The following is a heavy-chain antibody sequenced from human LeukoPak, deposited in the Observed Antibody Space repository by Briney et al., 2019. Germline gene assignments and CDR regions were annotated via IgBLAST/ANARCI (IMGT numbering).Heavy chain of an antibody. CDR1: GYTFTSYA. D-gene: IGHD3-22*01. V-gene: IGHV7-4-1*02. CDR3: ARVFEYYDSSGYSHDAFDI. J-gene: IGHJ3*02. CDR2: INTNTGNP. Sequence: GASVKVSCKASGYTFTSYAMNWVRQAPGQGLEWMGWINTNTGNPTYAQGFTGRFVFSLDTSVSTAYLQISSLKAEDTAVYYCARVFEYYDSSGYSHDAFDIWGQGTMVTVSS.